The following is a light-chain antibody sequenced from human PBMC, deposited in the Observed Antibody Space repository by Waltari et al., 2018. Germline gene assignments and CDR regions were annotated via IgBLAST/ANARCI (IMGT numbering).Light chain of an antibody. CDR3: GTWDSSLSGAV. CDR1: SSNIGNNY. CDR2: ENS. V-gene: IGLV1-51*02. Sequence: QSVLTQPPSVSAAPGQRVTISCSGGSSNIGNNYVSSYRQFPGTAPKLLIYENSERPSGIPCRFSGSKSGTSATLDITGLQAGDEADYYCGTWDSSLSGAVFGGGTHLTVL. J-gene: IGLJ7*01.